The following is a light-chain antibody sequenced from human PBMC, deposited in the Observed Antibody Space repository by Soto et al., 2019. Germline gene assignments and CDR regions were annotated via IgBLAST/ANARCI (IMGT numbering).Light chain of an antibody. CDR2: GVF. Sequence: EIVLTQSPGTLSLSPGERATLSCRASQSVRSSYLAWYQQKLGQAPRLLIYGVFNRATGIPARFSGSGSGTDFTLTISRLVSEDFAVYYCQQYGTSPTTFGQGTKVEIK. J-gene: IGKJ1*01. V-gene: IGKV3-20*01. CDR3: QQYGTSPTT. CDR1: QSVRSSY.